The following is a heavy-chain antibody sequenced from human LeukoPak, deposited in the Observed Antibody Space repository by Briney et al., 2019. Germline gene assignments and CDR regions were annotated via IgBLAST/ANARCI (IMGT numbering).Heavy chain of an antibody. CDR2: ISSSGSTI. CDR1: GFTFSSYE. Sequence: SGGSLRLYCAASGFTFSSYEMDWVRQAPGKGLEWVSYISSSGSTIYYADSVKGRFTISRDNAKNSMYLQMNSLRAEDTAVYYCARVRNGYNYEYYFDYWGQGTLVTVSS. CDR3: ARVRNGYNYEYYFDY. V-gene: IGHV3-48*03. J-gene: IGHJ4*02. D-gene: IGHD5-24*01.